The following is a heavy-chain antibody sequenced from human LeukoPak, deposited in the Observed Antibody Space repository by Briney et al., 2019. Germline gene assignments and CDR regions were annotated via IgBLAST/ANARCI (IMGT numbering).Heavy chain of an antibody. Sequence: PSETLSLTCTVSGASISSRSYYWDWMRQPPGKGLDWIGSIYFSRSTNYNPSLKSRVTISVDTSKNQFSLKLSSVTAADTAVYYCARRTVATTGVDYWGQGSLVTVSS. V-gene: IGHV4-39*01. CDR3: ARRTVATTGVDY. D-gene: IGHD5-12*01. CDR1: GASISSRSYY. CDR2: IYFSRST. J-gene: IGHJ4*02.